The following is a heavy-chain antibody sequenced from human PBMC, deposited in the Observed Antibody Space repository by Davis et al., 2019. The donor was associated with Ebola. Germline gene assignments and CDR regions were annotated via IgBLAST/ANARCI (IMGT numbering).Heavy chain of an antibody. CDR2: ISYDGSNK. D-gene: IGHD6-19*01. CDR3: AARMYSSGWYGRLD. V-gene: IGHV3-30-3*01. CDR1: GFTFSSYA. Sequence: GESLKISCAASGFTFSSYAVHWVRQPPGKGLEWVAVISYDGSNKYYGDSVKGRFIISRDNSENTLYLQMNSLRAEDTAVYYCAARMYSSGWYGRLDWGQGTLVTVSS. J-gene: IGHJ4*02.